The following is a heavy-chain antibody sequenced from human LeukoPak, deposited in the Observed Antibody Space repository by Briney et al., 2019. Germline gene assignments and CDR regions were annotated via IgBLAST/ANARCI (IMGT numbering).Heavy chain of an antibody. D-gene: IGHD6-13*01. CDR2: ISGSGGST. Sequence: GSLRLSCAASGFTFSSYAMNWVRQAPGKGLEWVSAISGSGGSTYYADSVKGRFTISRDNSKDTLYLQMNSLKADDTALYYCAKASTLGYSSSWYLDYWGQGTLVTVSS. J-gene: IGHJ4*02. V-gene: IGHV3-23*01. CDR1: GFTFSSYA. CDR3: AKASTLGYSSSWYLDY.